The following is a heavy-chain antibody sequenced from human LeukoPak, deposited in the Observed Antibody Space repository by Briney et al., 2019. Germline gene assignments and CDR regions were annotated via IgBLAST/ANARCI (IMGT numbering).Heavy chain of an antibody. D-gene: IGHD6-13*01. V-gene: IGHV5-51*01. CDR3: ARPRIAAAGNVYHMDF. CDR2: IYPGDSDT. Sequence: NRGGSREISCQGPGSTFTSYWIGWVRQLPAKGLEWRGIIYPGDSDTRYSPPFQGQFTFSATKPIRPASLKWTTLEARATPLFSCARPRIAAAGNVYHMDFWGEGTTVTVSS. CDR1: GSTFTSYW. J-gene: IGHJ6*03.